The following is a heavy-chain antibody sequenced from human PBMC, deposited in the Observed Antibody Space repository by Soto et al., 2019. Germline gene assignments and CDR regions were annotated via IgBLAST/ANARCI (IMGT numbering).Heavy chain of an antibody. CDR2: IYYSGST. J-gene: IGHJ5*02. V-gene: IGHV4-59*08. D-gene: IGHD3-10*01. CDR3: GRLIMVRGALFDP. Sequence: SETLSLTCTVSGGSISSYYWSWIRQPPGKGLEWIGYIYYSGSTNYNPSLKSRVTISVDTSKNQFSLKLSSVTAADTAVYYCGRLIMVRGALFDPWGQGTLVTVSS. CDR1: GGSISSYY.